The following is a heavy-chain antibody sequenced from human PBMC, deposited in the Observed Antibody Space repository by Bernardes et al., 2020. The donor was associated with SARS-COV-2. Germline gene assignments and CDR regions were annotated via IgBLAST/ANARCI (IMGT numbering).Heavy chain of an antibody. CDR1: RYTFSRYG. D-gene: IGHD6-19*01. V-gene: IGHV1-18*01. J-gene: IGHJ4*02. Sequence: ASVKVSCKTSRYTFSRYGITWVRQAPGQGLEWIGWIITYDGKTNYAQKLRGRVTMTTDKSTSTAYMELRSLRSDDTAVYYCARGIWGVDGVTLRDFDFWGQGTLVTVSS. CDR3: ARGIWGVDGVTLRDFDF. CDR2: IITYDGKT.